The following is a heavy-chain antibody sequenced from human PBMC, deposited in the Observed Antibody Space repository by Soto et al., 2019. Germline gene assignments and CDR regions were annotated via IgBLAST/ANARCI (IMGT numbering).Heavy chain of an antibody. CDR1: GYSFTSYW. Sequence: SGESLKISCKGSGYSFTSYWISWVRQMPGKGLEWMGRIDPSDSYTNYSPSFQGHVTISADKSISTAYLQWSSLKASDTAMYYCATASIVVPAAISGGYGMDVWGQGTTVTVSS. CDR2: IDPSDSYT. CDR3: ATASIVVPAAISGGYGMDV. V-gene: IGHV5-10-1*01. D-gene: IGHD2-2*01. J-gene: IGHJ6*02.